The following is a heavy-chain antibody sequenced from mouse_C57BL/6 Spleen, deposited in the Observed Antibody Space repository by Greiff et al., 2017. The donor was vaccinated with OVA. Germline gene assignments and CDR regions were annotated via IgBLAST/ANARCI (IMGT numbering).Heavy chain of an antibody. CDR2: INPNNGGT. D-gene: IGHD1-1*01. CDR3: ARENGSSSAWFAY. CDR1: GYTFTDYN. V-gene: IGHV1-22*01. Sequence: VQLQQSGPELVKPGASVKMSCKASGYTFTDYNMHWVKQSHGKSLEWIGYINPNNGGTSYNQKFKGKATLTVNKSSSTAYMELRSLTSEDSAVYYCARENGSSSAWFAYWGQGTLVTVSA. J-gene: IGHJ3*01.